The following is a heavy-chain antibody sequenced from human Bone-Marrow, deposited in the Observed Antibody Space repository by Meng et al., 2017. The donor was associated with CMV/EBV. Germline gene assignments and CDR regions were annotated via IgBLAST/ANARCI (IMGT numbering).Heavy chain of an antibody. CDR1: GFSFSSYW. CDR2: IKQDGSEK. D-gene: IGHD2-2*02. J-gene: IGHJ4*02. CDR3: APLGYCSSTSCYREDY. Sequence: GESLKISCAASGFSFSSYWMSWVRQAPGKGLEWVANIKQDGSEKYYVDSVKGRFTISRDNPKNSLYLQMNSLRAEDTAVYYCAPLGYCSSTSCYREDYWGQGTLVTVSS. V-gene: IGHV3-7*01.